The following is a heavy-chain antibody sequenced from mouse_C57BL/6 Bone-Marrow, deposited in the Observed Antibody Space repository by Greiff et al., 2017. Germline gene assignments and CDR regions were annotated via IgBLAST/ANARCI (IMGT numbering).Heavy chain of an antibody. D-gene: IGHD1-1*01. CDR3: ARGLLRN. J-gene: IGHJ2*01. CDR2: IDPSDSYT. V-gene: IGHV1-50*01. CDR1: GYTFTSYW. Sequence: VQLQQPGAELVKPGASVKLSCKASGYTFTSYWMQWVKQRPGQGLEWIGEIDPSDSYTNYNQKFKGKATLTVDTSSSTAYMQLSSLTSEDSAVYYCARGLLRNWGQGTTLTVSS.